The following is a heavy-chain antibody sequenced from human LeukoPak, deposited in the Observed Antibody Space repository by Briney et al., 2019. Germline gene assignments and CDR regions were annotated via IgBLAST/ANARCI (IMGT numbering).Heavy chain of an antibody. CDR2: IKEDGSVK. D-gene: IGHD1-20*01. V-gene: IGHV3-7*01. CDR3: ASGNWNDRAFDI. J-gene: IGHJ3*02. CDR1: GFTFNRYW. Sequence: GGSLRLTCTASGFTFNRYWMSWVRQAPGKGLEWVASIKEDGSVKYYVDSVTGRFTISRDNAKNSLHLQMNSLKFEDTAVYYCASGNWNDRAFDIWGQGTMVAVSS.